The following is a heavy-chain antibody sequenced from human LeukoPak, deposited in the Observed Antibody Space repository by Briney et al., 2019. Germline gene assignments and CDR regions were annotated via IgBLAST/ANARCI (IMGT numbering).Heavy chain of an antibody. D-gene: IGHD2-21*01. CDR3: AREVAARRNTIPQAIDY. CDR2: IYYSGST. CDR1: GGSISSSSYY. V-gene: IGHV4-39*07. J-gene: IGHJ4*02. Sequence: PSETLSLTCTVSGGSISSSSYYWGWIRQPPGKGLEWIGSIYYSGSTYYNPSLKSRVTISVDTSKNQFSLKLSSVTAADTAVYYCAREVAARRNTIPQAIDYWGQGTLVTVSS.